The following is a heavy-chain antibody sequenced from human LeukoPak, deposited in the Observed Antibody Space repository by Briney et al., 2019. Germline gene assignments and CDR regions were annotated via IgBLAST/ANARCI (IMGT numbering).Heavy chain of an antibody. Sequence: PGGSLRLSCAASGFTFSSYAMSWVRQAPGKGLEWVSAISGSGGSTYYADSVKGRFTISRDNSKNTLYLQMNSLRAEDTAVYYCAKTRITMVRGVPRIYYFDYWGQGTLVTVSS. CDR2: ISGSGGST. CDR1: GFTFSSYA. V-gene: IGHV3-23*01. D-gene: IGHD3-10*01. CDR3: AKTRITMVRGVPRIYYFDY. J-gene: IGHJ4*02.